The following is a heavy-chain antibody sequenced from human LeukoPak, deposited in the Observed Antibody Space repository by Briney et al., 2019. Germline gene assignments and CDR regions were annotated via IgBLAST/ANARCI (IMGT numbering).Heavy chain of an antibody. D-gene: IGHD5-18*01. J-gene: IGHJ4*02. CDR1: GGSISSYY. Sequence: PSETLSLTCTVSGGSISSYYWSWIRQPAGKGLEWIGRIYTSGSTNYNPSLKSRVTMSVDTSENQFSLKLSSVTAADTAVYYCALTLVRYSYEDYWGQGTLVTVSS. V-gene: IGHV4-4*07. CDR3: ALTLVRYSYEDY. CDR2: IYTSGST.